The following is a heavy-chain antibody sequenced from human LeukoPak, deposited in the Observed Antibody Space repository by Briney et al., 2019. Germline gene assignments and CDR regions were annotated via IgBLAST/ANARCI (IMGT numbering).Heavy chain of an antibody. D-gene: IGHD3-10*01. J-gene: IGHJ4*02. Sequence: GGSLRLSCAASGFTVSSKYMNWVRQAPGKGLEWVSYISSSSSTIYFADSVKGRFTISRDNSKNTLYLQMNSLRAEDTAVYYCARDPRPYYYGSGSYFDYWGQGTLVTVSS. CDR1: GFTVSSKY. CDR3: ARDPRPYYYGSGSYFDY. CDR2: ISSSSSTI. V-gene: IGHV3-48*01.